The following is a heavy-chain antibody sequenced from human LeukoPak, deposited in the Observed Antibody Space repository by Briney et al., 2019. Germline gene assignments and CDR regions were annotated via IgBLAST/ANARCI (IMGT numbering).Heavy chain of an antibody. J-gene: IGHJ4*02. V-gene: IGHV4-59*01. CDR1: GASINEYY. CDR3: PRVVNGGHFDY. D-gene: IGHD2-8*01. Sequence: PSETLSLTCSVSGASINEYYWTWIRQPPGKGLEWIGYVYHTGTSGYHPSLKSRVAMSLDTSKNQVSLKLRSVTAADTAVYFCPRVVNGGHFDYWGQGTLVTVSS. CDR2: VYHTGTS.